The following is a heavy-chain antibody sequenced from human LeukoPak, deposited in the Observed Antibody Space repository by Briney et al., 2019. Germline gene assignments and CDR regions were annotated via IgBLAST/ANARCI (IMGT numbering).Heavy chain of an antibody. J-gene: IGHJ4*02. CDR2: IGKTSRDM. CDR1: GFSFSTST. V-gene: IGHV3-21*01. CDR3: LRGDNRDY. Sequence: GGSLRLSCAAAGFSFSTSTMNWVRQAPGKGLEWISSIGKTSRDMYYADSVRGRFTISRDNAKNSLFLLMNSLRVEDTSVYYCLRGDNRDYWGQGTLVTVSS. D-gene: IGHD1-14*01.